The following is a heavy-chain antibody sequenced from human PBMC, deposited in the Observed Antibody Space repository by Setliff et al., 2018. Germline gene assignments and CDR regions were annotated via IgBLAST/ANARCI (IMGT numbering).Heavy chain of an antibody. V-gene: IGHV4-39*07. J-gene: IGHJ4*02. D-gene: IGHD2-15*01. Sequence: SETLSLTCTVSGGSISSSNYYWGWIRQPPGKGLEWIGNIYYGGSAYYNPSLKSRVTISVDTSKNQFSLKLSSVTAADTAMYYCARILGYCSGGSCYVPYGGQGTLVTVSS. CDR2: IYYGGSA. CDR1: GGSISSSNYY. CDR3: ARILGYCSGGSCYVPY.